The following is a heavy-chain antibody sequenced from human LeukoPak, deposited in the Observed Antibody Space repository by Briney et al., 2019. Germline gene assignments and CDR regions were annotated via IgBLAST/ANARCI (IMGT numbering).Heavy chain of an antibody. CDR1: GFTFTSYA. CDR3: AKKGESLDYYYMDV. D-gene: IGHD3-10*01. J-gene: IGHJ6*02. CDR2: INSGGSGAGT. V-gene: IGHV3-23*01. Sequence: GGSLRLSCAASGFTFTSYAMSWVRQAPGKGLEWVSGINSGGSGAGTYYADSVKGRFSISRANSNNTLYLQMNSLRAEDTAVYYCAKKGESLDYYYMDVWSQGTTVTVYS.